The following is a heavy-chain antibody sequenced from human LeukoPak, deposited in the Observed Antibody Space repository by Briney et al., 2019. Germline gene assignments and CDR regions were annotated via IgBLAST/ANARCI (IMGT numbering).Heavy chain of an antibody. Sequence: ASVKVSCKASGYTFTSYGISWVRQAPGQGLEWMGWISAYNGNTNYAQKLQGRVTMTTDTSTSTAYMELRSLRSDDTAVYYCAKFSSSWYGVGWFDPWGQGTLVTVSS. D-gene: IGHD6-13*01. CDR3: AKFSSSWYGVGWFDP. CDR2: ISAYNGNT. J-gene: IGHJ5*02. V-gene: IGHV1-18*01. CDR1: GYTFTSYG.